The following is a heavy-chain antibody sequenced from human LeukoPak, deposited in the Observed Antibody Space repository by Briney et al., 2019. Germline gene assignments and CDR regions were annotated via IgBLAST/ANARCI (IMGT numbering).Heavy chain of an antibody. CDR1: GGSISSYY. J-gene: IGHJ4*02. V-gene: IGHV4-59*01. CDR3: ARGGVVPFGY. CDR2: IYYSGST. Sequence: KPSKTLSLTCTVSGGSISSYYWSWIRQPPGKGLEWVGYIYYSGSTNYNPSLKSRVTISVDTSKNQFSLKLSSVIAADTAVYYCARGGVVPFGYWGQGTLVTVSS. D-gene: IGHD2-2*01.